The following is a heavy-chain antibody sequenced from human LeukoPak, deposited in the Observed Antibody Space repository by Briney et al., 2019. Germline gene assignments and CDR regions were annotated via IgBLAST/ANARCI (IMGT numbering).Heavy chain of an antibody. CDR1: GGSISSYY. J-gene: IGHJ4*02. CDR2: IYTSGST. V-gene: IGHV4-4*07. CDR3: ARDYTQQRYFDY. Sequence: PSETLSLTCTVSGGSISSYYWSWIRQPAGKGLEWIGLIYTSGSTNYNPSLKSRVTISVDKSKNQFSLKLSSVTAADTAVYYCARDYTQQRYFDYWGQGTLVTVSS. D-gene: IGHD6-13*01.